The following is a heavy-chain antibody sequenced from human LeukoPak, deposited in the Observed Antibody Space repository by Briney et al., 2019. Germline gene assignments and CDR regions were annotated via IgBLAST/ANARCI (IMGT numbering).Heavy chain of an antibody. CDR2: ISYDGSNK. D-gene: IGHD4-17*01. V-gene: IGHV3-30*04. Sequence: GGSLRLSCAASGFTFSSYAMHWVRQAPGKGLEWVAVISYDGSNKYYADSVKGRFTISRDNAKNSLYLQMNSLRAEDTAVYYCARVSPNTVTTLQYFDYWGQGTLVTVSS. CDR1: GFTFSSYA. CDR3: ARVSPNTVTTLQYFDY. J-gene: IGHJ4*02.